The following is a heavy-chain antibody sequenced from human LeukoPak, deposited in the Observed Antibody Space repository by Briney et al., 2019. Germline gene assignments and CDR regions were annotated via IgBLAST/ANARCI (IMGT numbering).Heavy chain of an antibody. D-gene: IGHD4-23*01. Sequence: SETLSLTCTVSGGSISSSSYYWGWIRQPPGKGLEWIGSIYYSGSTYYNPSLKSRVTISVDTSKNQFSLKLSSVTAADTAVYYCARLDNGGNSNFDYWGQGTLVTVSS. CDR2: IYYSGST. V-gene: IGHV4-39*07. CDR1: GGSISSSSYY. CDR3: ARLDNGGNSNFDY. J-gene: IGHJ4*02.